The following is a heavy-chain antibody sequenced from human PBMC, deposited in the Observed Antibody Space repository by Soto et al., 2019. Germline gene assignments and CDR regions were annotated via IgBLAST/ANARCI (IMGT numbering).Heavy chain of an antibody. CDR3: AKVNGDYPHYGMDV. D-gene: IGHD4-17*01. CDR1: GFTFSSYA. Sequence: GGSLRLSCAASGFTFSSYAMSWVRQAPGKGLEWVSAISGSGGSTYYADSVKGRFTISRDNSKNTLYLQMNSLRAEDTAVYYCAKVNGDYPHYGMDVWGQGTTVTVSS. CDR2: ISGSGGST. V-gene: IGHV3-23*01. J-gene: IGHJ6*02.